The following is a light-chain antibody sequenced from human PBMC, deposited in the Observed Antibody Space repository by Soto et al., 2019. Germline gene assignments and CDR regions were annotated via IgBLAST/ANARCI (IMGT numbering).Light chain of an antibody. CDR3: SSYTIKRSWV. Sequence: QSALTQPVSVTGSPGQSITISCTGTSSDVGSDNRVSWYQQYPNTAPKLISYEVTNRPSGVSDRFSGSKSGNTASLTISGLPPEDEANYYCSSYTIKRSWVFGGGTQLTVL. V-gene: IGLV2-14*01. CDR2: EVT. J-gene: IGLJ3*02. CDR1: SSDVGSDNR.